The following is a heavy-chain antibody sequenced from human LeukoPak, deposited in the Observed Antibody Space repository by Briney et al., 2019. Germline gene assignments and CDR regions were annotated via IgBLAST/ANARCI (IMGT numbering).Heavy chain of an antibody. J-gene: IGHJ6*02. CDR2: INPSGDTT. Sequence: ASVKVSCKASGYTLTGYYLHWVRQAPGQGLEWMAIINPSGDTTSHAQKFQGRVTMTRDTSASTVYMELSSLRSEDTAVYYCASVYKNGMDVWGQGTTVTVSS. V-gene: IGHV1-46*01. CDR3: ASVYKNGMDV. D-gene: IGHD5-24*01. CDR1: GYTLTGYY.